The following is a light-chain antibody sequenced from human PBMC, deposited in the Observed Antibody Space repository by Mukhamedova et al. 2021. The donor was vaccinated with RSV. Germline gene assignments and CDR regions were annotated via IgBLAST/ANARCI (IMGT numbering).Light chain of an antibody. CDR1: N. CDR2: GAS. J-gene: IGKJ2*01. CDR3: QHYNNWPPYT. V-gene: IGKV3-15*01. Sequence: NLAWYQHKPGQAPRLLIYGASTRATGVPDRFSGSGSETDFTLTISSLQSEDFAVYYCQHYNNWPPYTFGRGPSWTSN.